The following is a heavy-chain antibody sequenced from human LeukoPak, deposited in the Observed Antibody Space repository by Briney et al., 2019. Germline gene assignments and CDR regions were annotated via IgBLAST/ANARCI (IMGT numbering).Heavy chain of an antibody. CDR1: GYTFTSYY. CDR2: INPSGGST. CDR3: ATALGIDYYFDY. D-gene: IGHD7-27*01. V-gene: IGHV1-46*01. J-gene: IGHJ4*02. Sequence: GASVKVSCKASGYTFTSYYMHWVQQAPGQGLEWMGIINPSGGSTSYAQKFQGRVTMTRDTSTSTVYMELSSLRSEDTALYYCATALGIDYYFDYWGQGSLVTVSS.